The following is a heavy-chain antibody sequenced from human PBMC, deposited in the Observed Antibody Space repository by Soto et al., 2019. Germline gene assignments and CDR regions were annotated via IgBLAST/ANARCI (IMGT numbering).Heavy chain of an antibody. Sequence: SETLSLTCTVSGGSISSYYWSWIRQPPGKGLEWIGYIYYSGSTNYNPSLKSRVTISVDTSKNQFSLKLSSVTAADTAVYYCARAENYDFWSGTSLSWLDPWGQGTLVTVSS. J-gene: IGHJ5*02. CDR2: IYYSGST. V-gene: IGHV4-59*01. D-gene: IGHD3-3*01. CDR3: ARAENYDFWSGTSLSWLDP. CDR1: GGSISSYY.